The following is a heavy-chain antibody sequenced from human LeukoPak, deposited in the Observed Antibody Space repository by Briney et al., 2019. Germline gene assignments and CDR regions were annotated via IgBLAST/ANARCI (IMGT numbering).Heavy chain of an antibody. D-gene: IGHD1-26*01. V-gene: IGHV4-30-4*08. J-gene: IGHJ3*02. CDR1: GGSISSGGYY. CDR2: IYYDGSA. Sequence: SETLSLTCTVSGGSISSGGYYWSWIRQHPGKGLEWIGYIYYDGSAYYNPSLGSRLTVSIDTSKNQFSLRLSSVTAADTAVYYCAREVGDTRDSDAFDIWGQGTMVTVSS. CDR3: AREVGDTRDSDAFDI.